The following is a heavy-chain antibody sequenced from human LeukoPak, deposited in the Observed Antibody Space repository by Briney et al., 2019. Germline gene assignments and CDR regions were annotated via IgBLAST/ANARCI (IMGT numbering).Heavy chain of an antibody. J-gene: IGHJ5*02. CDR3: ARHGSDYVWGSYRHNWFDP. CDR2: IYYSGST. Sequence: PSETLSLTCTVSGGSISSYYWSWIRQPPGKGLEWIGYIYYSGSTYYNPSLKSRVTISVDTSKNQFSLKLSSVTAADTAVYYCARHGSDYVWGSYRHNWFDPWGQGTLVTVSS. D-gene: IGHD3-16*02. CDR1: GGSISSYY. V-gene: IGHV4-59*08.